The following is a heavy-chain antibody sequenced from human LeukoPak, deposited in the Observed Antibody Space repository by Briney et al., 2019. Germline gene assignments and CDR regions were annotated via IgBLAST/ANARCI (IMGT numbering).Heavy chain of an antibody. J-gene: IGHJ5*02. V-gene: IGHV4-59*01. Sequence: PSETLSLTCTVSGGSISSYYWSWIRQPPGKGLEWIVYIYYSGSTNYNPSLKSRVTISVDTSKNQFSLKLSSVTAADTAVYYCARQKMVAVAGPFYWFDPWGQGTLVTVSS. CDR3: ARQKMVAVAGPFYWFDP. CDR2: IYYSGST. D-gene: IGHD6-19*01. CDR1: GGSISSYY.